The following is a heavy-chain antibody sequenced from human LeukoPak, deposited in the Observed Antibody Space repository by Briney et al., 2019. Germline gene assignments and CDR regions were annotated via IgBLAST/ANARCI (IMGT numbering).Heavy chain of an antibody. D-gene: IGHD3-22*01. J-gene: IGHJ1*01. Sequence: SETLSLTCAVYGGSFSGYYWSWIRQPPGKGLEWIGEINHSGSTNYNPSLKSRVTISVDTSKNQFSLKLSSVTAADTAVYYCARRGYYYDSSGWQPWGQGTLVTVSS. CDR3: ARRGYYYDSSGWQP. CDR1: GGSFSGYY. CDR2: INHSGST. V-gene: IGHV4-34*01.